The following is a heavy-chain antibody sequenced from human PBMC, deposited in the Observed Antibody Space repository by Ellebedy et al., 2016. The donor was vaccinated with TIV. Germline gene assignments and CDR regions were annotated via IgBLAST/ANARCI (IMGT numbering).Heavy chain of an antibody. D-gene: IGHD1-26*01. CDR2: ISSSSSYI. V-gene: IGHV3-21*01. CDR1: GFTFSSYS. CDR3: ARGRSGSRPMPIDY. Sequence: PGGSLRLSCAASGFTFSSYSMNWVRQAPGKGLEWVSSISSSSSYIYYADSVKGRFTIPRDNAKNSLYLQMNSLRAEDTAVYYCARGRSGSRPMPIDYWGQGTLVTVSS. J-gene: IGHJ4*02.